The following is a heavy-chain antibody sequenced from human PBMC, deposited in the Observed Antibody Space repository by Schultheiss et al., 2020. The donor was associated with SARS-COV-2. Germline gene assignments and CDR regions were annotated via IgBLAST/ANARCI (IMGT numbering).Heavy chain of an antibody. Sequence: SETLSLTCTVSGGSISSSKYYWGWIRQPPGKGLEWIGGIYYIGSTYYNPSLKSRVTISTDMSKNQISLRLSSVTAADTAVYFCARAVRAVIIVYDHFYMDVWGKGTTVTVSS. D-gene: IGHD3-10*01. CDR1: GGSISSSKYY. V-gene: IGHV4-39*07. CDR3: ARAVRAVIIVYDHFYMDV. J-gene: IGHJ6*03. CDR2: IYYIGST.